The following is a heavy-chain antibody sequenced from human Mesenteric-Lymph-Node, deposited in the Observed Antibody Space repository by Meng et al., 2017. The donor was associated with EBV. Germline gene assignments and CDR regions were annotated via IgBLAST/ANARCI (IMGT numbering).Heavy chain of an antibody. D-gene: IGHD5-12*01. CDR3: ARARWLIRDFDL. V-gene: IGHV3-11*01. Sequence: QVQRVESGGGVVKPGGSLRLTCAASGFSFSDYYMSWIRQAPGKGLEWISYISSSGSTIYYTDSVEGRFTISRDAARTSLFLQMNSLRVEDTAVYYCARARWLIRDFDLWGQGTLVTVSS. CDR2: ISSSGSTI. CDR1: GFSFSDYY. J-gene: IGHJ4*02.